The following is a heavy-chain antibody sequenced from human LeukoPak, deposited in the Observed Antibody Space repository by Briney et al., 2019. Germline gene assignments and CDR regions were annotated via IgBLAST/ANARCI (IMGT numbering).Heavy chain of an antibody. CDR3: ARVSSECRSSPSWYDY. J-gene: IGHJ4*02. CDR1: GYTFTNYG. D-gene: IGHD2-2*01. CDR2: ISPYNGYT. V-gene: IGHV1-18*01. Sequence: GASVKVSCKASGYTFTNYGISWVRQAPGQGLEWVEWISPYNGYTHYAQNLQGRVTVTTDTSTSTAYMELRSLRSDDTAVYYCARVSSECRSSPSWYDYWGQGTLVIVSS.